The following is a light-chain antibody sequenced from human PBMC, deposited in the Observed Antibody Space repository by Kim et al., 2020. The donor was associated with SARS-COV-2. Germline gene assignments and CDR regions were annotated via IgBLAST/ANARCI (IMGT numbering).Light chain of an antibody. CDR2: AAS. CDR1: QSVSIN. CDR3: QQYNNWPPLT. V-gene: IGKV3-15*01. Sequence: EIVMTQSPATLSVSPGERATLSCRASQSVSINLAWYQQKPGQAPRLLIYAASTRATGIPARFSGSGSGTEFTLTISSLQSEDFAVYFCQQYNNWPPLTFGGGTKLEIK. J-gene: IGKJ4*01.